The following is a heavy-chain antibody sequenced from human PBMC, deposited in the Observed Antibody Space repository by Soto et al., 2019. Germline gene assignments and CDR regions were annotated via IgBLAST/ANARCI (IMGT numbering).Heavy chain of an antibody. J-gene: IGHJ4*02. D-gene: IGHD1-20*01. V-gene: IGHV3-74*01. CDR3: AGFGYDWNGWD. CDR1: GLSFRNYW. Sequence: EMQLVESGGCLVQPGGSLRLSCVASGLSFRNYWVHWVRQAPGKGLEWVSRINTDGTYTSNADPVKGRFTISRDNAKNTLYLQMNSLRVEDTAVYFCAGFGYDWNGWDWGPGTLVTVSS. CDR2: INTDGTYT.